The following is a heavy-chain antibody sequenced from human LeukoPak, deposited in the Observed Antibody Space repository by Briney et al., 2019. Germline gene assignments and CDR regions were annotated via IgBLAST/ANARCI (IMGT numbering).Heavy chain of an antibody. CDR1: GGSVSSGSYY. CDR3: ARGYYYGSGSYYYSYYYGMDA. CDR2: IYYSGST. D-gene: IGHD3-10*01. V-gene: IGHV4-61*01. Sequence: PSETLSLTCTVSGGSVSSGSYYWSWIRQPPGTGLEWIGYIYYSGSTNYNPSLKSRVTISVDTSKNQFSLKLSSVTAADTAVYYCARGYYYGSGSYYYSYYYGMDAWGKGTTVTVSS. J-gene: IGHJ6*04.